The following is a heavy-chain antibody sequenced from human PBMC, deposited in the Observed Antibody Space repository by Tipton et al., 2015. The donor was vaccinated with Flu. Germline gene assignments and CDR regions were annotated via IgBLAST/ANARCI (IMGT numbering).Heavy chain of an antibody. CDR3: ARVGYSSGWYRA. CDR1: GFNVSSFG. J-gene: IGHJ5*02. CDR2: IWHDGRNK. Sequence: SGFNVSSFGMHWVRQAPGKGLEWVAVIWHDGRNKFYADSVKGRFTIARDISDNTVYLQMNSLRADDTAVYYCARVGYSSGWYRAWGQGTLVTVSS. D-gene: IGHD6-19*01. V-gene: IGHV3-33*01.